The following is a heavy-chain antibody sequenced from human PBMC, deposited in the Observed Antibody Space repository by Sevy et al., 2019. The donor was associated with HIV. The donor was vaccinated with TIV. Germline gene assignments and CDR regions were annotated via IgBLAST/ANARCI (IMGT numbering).Heavy chain of an antibody. V-gene: IGHV3-23*01. J-gene: IGHJ4*02. D-gene: IGHD2-8*01. CDR3: AKDQWWGPQLAFDY. Sequence: GGSLRLSCAASGFTVSSYAMSWVRQAPGKGLEWVSAISRSGGSTYYADSVKGRFTISRDNSKNTLYLQMNSLRAEDTAVYYCAKDQWWGPQLAFDYWGQGTLVTVSS. CDR2: ISRSGGST. CDR1: GFTVSSYA.